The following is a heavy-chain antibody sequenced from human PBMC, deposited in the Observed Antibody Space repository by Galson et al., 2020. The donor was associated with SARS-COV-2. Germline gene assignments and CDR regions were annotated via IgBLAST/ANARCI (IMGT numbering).Heavy chain of an antibody. Sequence: GGSLRLSCAASGFIFSTYAMHWVRQAPGKGLEWVAVMSYDGSNKYYADSLKGRFTISRDNSKNTLYLQMNSRSTEDTAVYYCARHLAWIILQLPAFDIWGQGTPVTVSS. CDR1: GFIFSTYA. D-gene: IGHD1-7*01. V-gene: IGHV3-30*01. J-gene: IGHJ3*02. CDR3: ARHLAWIILQLPAFDI. CDR2: MSYDGSNK.